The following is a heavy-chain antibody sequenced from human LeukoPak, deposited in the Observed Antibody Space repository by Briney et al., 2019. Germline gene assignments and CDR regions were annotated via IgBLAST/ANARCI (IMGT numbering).Heavy chain of an antibody. CDR2: LYHSGST. J-gene: IGHJ4*02. CDR3: ARGYTLDY. Sequence: PSETLSLTCTVSGYSISSGYYWGWIRQSPGKGLEWIGSLYHSGSTYYNPSLKSRVTISVDTSKNQFSLKLSSVTAADTAVYYCARGYTLDYWGQGTLVTVSS. D-gene: IGHD1-14*01. V-gene: IGHV4-38-2*02. CDR1: GYSISSGYY.